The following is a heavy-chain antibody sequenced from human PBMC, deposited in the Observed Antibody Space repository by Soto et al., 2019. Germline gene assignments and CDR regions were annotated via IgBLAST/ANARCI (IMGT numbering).Heavy chain of an antibody. CDR1: GYTFTSYY. J-gene: IGHJ3*02. CDR2: INPSGGST. CDR3: ARDWGDIVVVVAPGAFDI. D-gene: IGHD2-15*01. V-gene: IGHV1-46*03. Sequence: VASVKVSCKASGYTFTSYYMHWVRQAPGQGLEWMGIINPSGGSTSYAQKFQGRVTMTRDTSTSTVYMELSSLRSEDTAVYYCARDWGDIVVVVAPGAFDIWGQGTMVTVSS.